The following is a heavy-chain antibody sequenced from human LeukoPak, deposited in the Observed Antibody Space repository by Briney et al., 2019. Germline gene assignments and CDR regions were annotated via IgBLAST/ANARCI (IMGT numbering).Heavy chain of an antibody. CDR3: AKDLAYSNSRF. CDR2: VSNSGGST. Sequence: GGSLRLSCAASGFTFSKYAMYWVRQAPGKGLEWVSGVSNSGGSTYYADSVKGRFTISRDNSMNRLYLQMNSLRAEDTAVYYCAKDLAYSNSRFWGQGTLVTVSS. CDR1: GFTFSKYA. V-gene: IGHV3-23*01. J-gene: IGHJ4*02. D-gene: IGHD6-13*01.